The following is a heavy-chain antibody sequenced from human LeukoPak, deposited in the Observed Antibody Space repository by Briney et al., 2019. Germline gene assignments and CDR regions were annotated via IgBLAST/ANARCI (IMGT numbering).Heavy chain of an antibody. CDR1: GGSISNYY. CDR2: IYYSGST. D-gene: IGHD4-11*01. J-gene: IGHJ4*02. CDR3: ARHPYSDFVLDY. V-gene: IGHV4-59*08. Sequence: PSETLSLTCTVSGGSISNYYWSWIRQPPGKGLEWIGYIYYSGSTKYNPSLKSRATISVDTSKNQFSLKLNSVTAADTAVYYCARHPYSDFVLDYWGQGTLVTVSS.